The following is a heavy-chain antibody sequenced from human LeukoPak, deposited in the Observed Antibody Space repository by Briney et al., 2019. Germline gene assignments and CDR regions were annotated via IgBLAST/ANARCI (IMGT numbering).Heavy chain of an antibody. CDR3: ASSITMVRGVIIPLEAFDI. D-gene: IGHD3-10*01. CDR2: IYYSGST. Sequence: SETLSLTCTVSGGSISSYYWSWIRQPPGKGLEWIGYIYYSGSTNYNPSLKSRVTISVDTSKNQFSLKLSSVTAADTAVYYCASSITMVRGVIIPLEAFDIWGQGTMVTVSS. CDR1: GGSISSYY. J-gene: IGHJ3*02. V-gene: IGHV4-59*01.